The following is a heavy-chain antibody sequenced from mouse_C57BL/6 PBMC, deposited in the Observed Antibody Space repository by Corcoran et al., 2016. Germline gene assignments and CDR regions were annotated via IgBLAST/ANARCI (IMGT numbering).Heavy chain of an antibody. CDR3: ARKEAYYGSSSYFDY. D-gene: IGHD1-1*01. CDR2: IYPRDGST. Sequence: QVQLQQSGPELVKPGASVKLSCKASGYTFTSYDINWVKQRPGQGLEWIGWIYPRDGSTKYNEKFKGKATLTVDTSSSTAYMELHSLTSEDSAVYFCARKEAYYGSSSYFDYWGQGTTLTVSS. V-gene: IGHV1-85*01. J-gene: IGHJ2*01. CDR1: GYTFTSYD.